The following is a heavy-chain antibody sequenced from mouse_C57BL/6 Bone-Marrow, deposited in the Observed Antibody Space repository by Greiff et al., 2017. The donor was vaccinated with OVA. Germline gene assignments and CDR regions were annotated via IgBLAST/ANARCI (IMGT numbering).Heavy chain of an antibody. V-gene: IGHV1-76*01. J-gene: IGHJ4*01. D-gene: IGHD2-1*01. Sequence: QVQLKQSGAELVRPGASVKLSCKASGYTFTDYYINWVKQRPGQGLEWIARIYPGSGNTYYNEKFKGKATLTAEKSSSTAYMQLSSLTSEDSAVYFCARSRYGNYFYAMDYWGQGTSVTVFS. CDR3: ARSRYGNYFYAMDY. CDR1: GYTFTDYY. CDR2: IYPGSGNT.